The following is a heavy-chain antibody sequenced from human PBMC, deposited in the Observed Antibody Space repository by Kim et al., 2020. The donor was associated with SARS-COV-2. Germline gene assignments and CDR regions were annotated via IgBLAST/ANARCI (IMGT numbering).Heavy chain of an antibody. J-gene: IGHJ4*02. D-gene: IGHD3-16*01. CDR3: SRGGDDYDY. CDR2: SYK. V-gene: IGHV3-30*03. Sequence: SYKFYADSVKGRFTISRDNSKNTLYLQTNSLRVEDTAVYYCSRGGDDYDYWGQGTLVTVSS.